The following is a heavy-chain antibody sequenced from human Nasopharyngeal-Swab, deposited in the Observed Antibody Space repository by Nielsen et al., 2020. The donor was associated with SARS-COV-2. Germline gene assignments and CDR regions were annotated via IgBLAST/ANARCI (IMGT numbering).Heavy chain of an antibody. D-gene: IGHD5-18*01. CDR1: GFTFSSYS. CDR2: ISSSSSYI. V-gene: IGHV3-21*01. J-gene: IGHJ6*02. Sequence: GGSLRLSCAASGFTFSSYSMNWVRQAPGKGLEWVSSISSSSSYIYYADSVKGRFTISRDNAKNSLYLQMNSLRAEDTAVYYCAKLTLDTPRPDVWGQGTTVTVSS. CDR3: AKLTLDTPRPDV.